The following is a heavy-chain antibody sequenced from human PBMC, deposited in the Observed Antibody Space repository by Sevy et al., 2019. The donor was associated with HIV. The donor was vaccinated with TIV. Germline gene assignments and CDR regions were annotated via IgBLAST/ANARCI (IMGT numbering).Heavy chain of an antibody. Sequence: GGSLILSCAASGFTFTSDYMHWVRRPPGKGLVWVSHINTDGKIIRYADSVKGRFTTSRDNAKNTLYLQMNSLRAEDTAVYYCARGSRGTFGSWGQGTLVTVSS. CDR2: INTDGKII. CDR1: GFTFTSDY. V-gene: IGHV3-74*01. J-gene: IGHJ4*02. CDR3: ARGSRGTFGS. D-gene: IGHD1-26*01.